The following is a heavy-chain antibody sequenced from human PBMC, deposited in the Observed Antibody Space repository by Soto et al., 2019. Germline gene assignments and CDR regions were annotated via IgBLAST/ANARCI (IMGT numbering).Heavy chain of an antibody. Sequence: GGSLRLSCAASGFSFGSYALSWVRQAPGKGLEWVSTISGSDSKTFYADSVKGRFSISGDTSQNTLYLQMNSLRADDTAIYYCARWSYLDYWGQGTRVTVSS. D-gene: IGHD3-3*01. V-gene: IGHV3-23*01. CDR1: GFSFGSYA. CDR2: ISGSDSKT. J-gene: IGHJ4*02. CDR3: ARWSYLDY.